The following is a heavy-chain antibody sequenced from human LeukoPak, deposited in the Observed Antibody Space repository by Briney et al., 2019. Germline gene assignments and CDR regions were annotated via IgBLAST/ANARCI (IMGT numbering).Heavy chain of an antibody. CDR1: GFTFSGYW. CDR2: IGSDGGST. J-gene: IGHJ4*02. V-gene: IGHV3-74*03. CDR3: ARGGSGNFYY. Sequence: GGSLRLSCTASGFTFSGYWMNWVRQAPGKGLVWFSRIGSDGGSTTYADSVKGRFTISRDNAKNTLYLQMTSLRAEDTAVYYCARGGSGNFYYWGQGTLVTVSS. D-gene: IGHD1-26*01.